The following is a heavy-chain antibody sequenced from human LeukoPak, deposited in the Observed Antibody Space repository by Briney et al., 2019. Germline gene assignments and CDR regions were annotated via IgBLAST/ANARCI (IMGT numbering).Heavy chain of an antibody. CDR1: GFTFSSYS. D-gene: IGHD3-10*01. CDR3: AIRSLWFGELRA. CDR2: INSKSDDI. J-gene: IGHJ4*02. V-gene: IGHV3-48*01. Sequence: GGSLRVSGAASGFTFSSYSMNWVRQDPGKGLEWLSYINSKSDDIYHADSVRGRFTVTRDNAKNSLYLQMNNLRAEDTAVYYCAIRSLWFGELRAWGQGTLVTVSS.